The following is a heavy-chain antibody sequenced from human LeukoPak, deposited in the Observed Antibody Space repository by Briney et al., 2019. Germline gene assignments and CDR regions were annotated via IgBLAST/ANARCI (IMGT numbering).Heavy chain of an antibody. Sequence: GSLRLSCAASGFIFSNYAMSWVRQAPGKGLEWVSIYRGGFTYYADSVRGRFSISRDNSKNTLYLQMNSLRAEDTALYYCAREFLGFHPWGQGTLVTVSS. CDR2: YRGGFT. V-gene: IGHV3-53*01. D-gene: IGHD2/OR15-2a*01. CDR3: AREFLGFHP. CDR1: GFIFSNYA. J-gene: IGHJ5*02.